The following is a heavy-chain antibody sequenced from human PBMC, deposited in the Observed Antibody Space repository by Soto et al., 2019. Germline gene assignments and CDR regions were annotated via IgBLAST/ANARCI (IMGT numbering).Heavy chain of an antibody. Sequence: SVKVSCKASGGTFSSYAISWVRQAPGQGLEWMGGIIPIFGTANYAQKFQGRVTITADESTSTAYMELSSLRSEDTAVYYCARDNTMIVVVDYYYYGMDVWGQGTTVTVSS. V-gene: IGHV1-69*13. CDR1: GGTFSSYA. J-gene: IGHJ6*02. CDR2: IIPIFGTA. CDR3: ARDNTMIVVVDYYYYGMDV. D-gene: IGHD3-22*01.